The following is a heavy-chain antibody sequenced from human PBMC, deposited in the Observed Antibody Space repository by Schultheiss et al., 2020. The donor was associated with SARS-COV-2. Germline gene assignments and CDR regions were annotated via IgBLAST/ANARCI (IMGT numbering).Heavy chain of an antibody. J-gene: IGHJ4*02. V-gene: IGHV5-51*01. Sequence: GGSLRLSCKGSGYSFTSYWIGWVRQMPGKGLEWMGIIYPGDSDTRYSPSFQGQVINSADKSISTAYLQWSSLKASDTAMYYCARDRTAYYDSSGNSYWGQGTLVTVSS. CDR2: IYPGDSDT. D-gene: IGHD3-22*01. CDR1: GYSFTSYW. CDR3: ARDRTAYYDSSGNSY.